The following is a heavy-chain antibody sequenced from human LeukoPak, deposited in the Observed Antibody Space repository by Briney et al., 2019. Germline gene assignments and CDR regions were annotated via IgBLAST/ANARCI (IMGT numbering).Heavy chain of an antibody. CDR1: GGSISSSSYY. V-gene: IGHV4-39*07. CDR2: IYYSGST. J-gene: IGHJ4*02. CDR3: ARQSGYYTPFDY. Sequence: SETLSLTCTVSGGSISSSSYYWGWIRQPPGKGLEWIGSIYYSGSTYYNPSLKSRVTISVDTSKNQFSLKLSSVTAADTAVYYCARQSGYYTPFDYWGQGTLVTVSS. D-gene: IGHD3-3*01.